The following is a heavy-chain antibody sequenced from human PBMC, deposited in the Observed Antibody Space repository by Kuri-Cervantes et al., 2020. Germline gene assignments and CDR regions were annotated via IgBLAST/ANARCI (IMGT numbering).Heavy chain of an antibody. V-gene: IGHV3-7*01. CDR1: GFTFSSYW. CDR2: IKQDGSEK. Sequence: GGSLRLSCAASGFTFSSYWMSWVRQAPGKGLEWVANIKQDGSEKYYVDSVKGRFTISRDNAKNSLYMQMNSLRAEDTAVYYCARTPTWFGELLYLNYYYGMDVWGQGTTVTVSS. J-gene: IGHJ6*02. CDR3: ARTPTWFGELLYLNYYYGMDV. D-gene: IGHD3-10*01.